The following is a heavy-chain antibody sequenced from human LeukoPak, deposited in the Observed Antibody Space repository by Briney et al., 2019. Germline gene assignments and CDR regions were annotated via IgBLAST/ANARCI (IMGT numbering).Heavy chain of an antibody. CDR1: GLTFSSYG. V-gene: IGHV3-33*06. CDR3: AKDRYPHSSSSVHWFDP. Sequence: PGGSLRLSCAASGLTFSSYGMHWVRQAPGKGLEWVAVIWYDGSNKYYADSLKGRFTISRDNSKNMLYLQMNILRVEDTAVYYCAKDRYPHSSSSVHWFDPWGQGTLVTVSS. D-gene: IGHD3-22*01. CDR2: IWYDGSNK. J-gene: IGHJ5*02.